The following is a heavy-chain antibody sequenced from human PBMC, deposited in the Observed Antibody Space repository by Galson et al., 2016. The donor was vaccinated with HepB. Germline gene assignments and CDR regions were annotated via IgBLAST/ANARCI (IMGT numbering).Heavy chain of an antibody. CDR1: KFTFRDYS. CDR2: ISSSGGDR. V-gene: IGHV3-23*01. J-gene: IGHJ6*02. CDR3: SKIRGHSSNRYFHGMDL. Sequence: SLRLSCAGSKFTFRDYSMTWVRQAPGKGLEWVSAISSSGGDRYYADPVKGRFTISRDNSKSTMYLQMNGLSAEYTAVYFCSKIRGHSSNRYFHGMDLRGQGTTVTV. D-gene: IGHD3-10*01.